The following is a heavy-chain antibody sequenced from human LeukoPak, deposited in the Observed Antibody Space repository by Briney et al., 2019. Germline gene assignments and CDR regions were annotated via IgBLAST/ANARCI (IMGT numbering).Heavy chain of an antibody. J-gene: IGHJ6*03. V-gene: IGHV3-23*01. Sequence: GRSLRLSCAASEFTFNNYAVSWVRQAPGQGLEWVSTISGRGGITYYADSVKGRFTISRDNSKNTVFLQMNSLRVNDTAVYYCAKALRETHRPVYSYYYMDVWGKGTTVTVSS. CDR3: AKALRETHRPVYSYYYMDV. CDR1: EFTFNNYA. CDR2: ISGRGGIT.